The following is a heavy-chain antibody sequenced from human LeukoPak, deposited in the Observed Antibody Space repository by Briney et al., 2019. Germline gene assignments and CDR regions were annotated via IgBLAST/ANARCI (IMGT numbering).Heavy chain of an antibody. CDR1: GFTFSSYW. CDR2: IKQDGSEK. V-gene: IGHV3-7*01. CDR3: ARGPRGDYFDY. Sequence: GGSLGLSCAASGFTFSSYWMSWVRQAPGKGLEWVANIKQDGSEKYYVDSVKGRFTISRDNAKNSLYLQMNSLRAEDTAVYFCARGPRGDYFDYWGQGTLVTVSS. J-gene: IGHJ4*02.